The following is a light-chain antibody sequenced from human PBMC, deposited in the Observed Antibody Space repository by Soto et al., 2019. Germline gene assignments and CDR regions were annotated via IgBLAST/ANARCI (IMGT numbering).Light chain of an antibody. CDR2: TND. CDR3: AVWDDRLSGHV. J-gene: IGLJ1*01. CDR1: SSNMGSNT. V-gene: IGLV1-44*01. Sequence: QSVLTQPPSASGAPGQRVTISCYGSSSNMGSNTVHWFQQFPGTAPRLLISTNDQQPSGVPDRFIGSNSGTSASLAISGLQFEDEADYYCAVWDDRLSGHVFGTGTKVTVL.